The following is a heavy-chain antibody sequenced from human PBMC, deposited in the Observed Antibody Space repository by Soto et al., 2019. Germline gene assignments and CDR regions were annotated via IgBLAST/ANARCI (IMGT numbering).Heavy chain of an antibody. J-gene: IGHJ4*02. Sequence: QMQLVQSGPEVKKPGTSVKVSCKASGFTFTSSAVQWVRQARGQRLEWIGWFVVGSGNTNYAQKFQERVTITRDMSTSTAYMELSSLRSEDTAVYYCAAGIRNVLVPAAAMETLDYWGQGTLVTVSS. CDR3: AAGIRNVLVPAAAMETLDY. CDR1: GFTFTSSA. D-gene: IGHD2-2*01. CDR2: FVVGSGNT. V-gene: IGHV1-58*01.